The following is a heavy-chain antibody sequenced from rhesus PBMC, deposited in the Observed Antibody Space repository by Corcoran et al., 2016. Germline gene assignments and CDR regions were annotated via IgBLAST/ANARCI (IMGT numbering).Heavy chain of an antibody. CDR3: ARSWRTGYYQRYYFDY. Sequence: QLQLQESGPGLVKPSATLSLTCAVPGGPISSSYWSWTRPAPGTGRVWIGYSGGSSGSTNYNPSLKSRVTLSVDTSKNQLSLKLSSVTAADTAVYYCARSWRTGYYQRYYFDYWGQGVLVTVSS. CDR1: GGPISSSY. D-gene: IGHD3-3*01. CDR2: SGGSSGST. J-gene: IGHJ4*01. V-gene: IGHV4-169*01.